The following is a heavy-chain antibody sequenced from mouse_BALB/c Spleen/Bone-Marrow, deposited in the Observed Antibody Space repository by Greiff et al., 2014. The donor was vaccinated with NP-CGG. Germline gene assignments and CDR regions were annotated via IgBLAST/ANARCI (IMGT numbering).Heavy chain of an antibody. J-gene: IGHJ4*01. CDR1: GFSLTSYG. V-gene: IGHV2-2*02. Sequence: VKLVESGPGLVQPSQSLSITCTVSGFSLTSYGVNWVRQSPGKGLEWLGVIWSGGSTDYYAAFISRLSISKDNSKSQVFFKMNSLQANDTAIYYCARNGDYAMDYWGQGTSVTVSS. CDR2: IWSGGST. CDR3: ARNGDYAMDY.